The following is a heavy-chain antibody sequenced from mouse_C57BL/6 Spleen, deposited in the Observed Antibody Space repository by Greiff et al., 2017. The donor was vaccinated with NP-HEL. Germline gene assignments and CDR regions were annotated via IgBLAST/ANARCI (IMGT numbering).Heavy chain of an antibody. J-gene: IGHJ2*01. CDR3: TGVYYDYDGFNFDY. CDR1: GFNIKDDY. V-gene: IGHV14-4*01. CDR2: IDPENGDT. Sequence: VQLQQPGAELVRPGASVKLSCTASGFNIKDDYMHWVKQRPEQGLEWIGWIDPENGDTEYASKFQGKATITADTSSNTAYLQLSSLTSEDTAVYYCTGVYYDYDGFNFDYWGQGTTLTVSS. D-gene: IGHD2-4*01.